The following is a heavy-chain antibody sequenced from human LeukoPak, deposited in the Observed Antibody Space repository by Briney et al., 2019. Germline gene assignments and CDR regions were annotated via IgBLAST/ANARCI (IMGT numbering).Heavy chain of an antibody. Sequence: GRSLRLSCAASGFTFSSYVMHWVRQAPGKGLEWVAVISYDGSNKYYADSVKGRFTISRDNSKNTLYLQMNSLRAEDTAVYYCAKESGDYGGNGDYYYYDMDVWGQGTTVTVSS. CDR3: AKESGDYGGNGDYYYYDMDV. J-gene: IGHJ6*02. D-gene: IGHD4-23*01. CDR2: ISYDGSNK. V-gene: IGHV3-30*18. CDR1: GFTFSSYV.